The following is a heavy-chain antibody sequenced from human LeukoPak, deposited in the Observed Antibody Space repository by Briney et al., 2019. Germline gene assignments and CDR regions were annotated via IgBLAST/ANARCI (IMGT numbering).Heavy chain of an antibody. CDR2: IYYSGST. J-gene: IGHJ3*02. V-gene: IGHV4-59*08. CDR1: GGSISSYY. CDR3: ARYQTGYSSGWYDAFDI. Sequence: PSETLSLTCTVSGGSISSYYWSWIRQPPGKGLEWIGYIYYSGSTNYNPSLKSRVTISVDTSKNQFSLKLSSVTAADTAVYYCARYQTGYSSGWYDAFDIWGQGTMVTVSS. D-gene: IGHD6-19*01.